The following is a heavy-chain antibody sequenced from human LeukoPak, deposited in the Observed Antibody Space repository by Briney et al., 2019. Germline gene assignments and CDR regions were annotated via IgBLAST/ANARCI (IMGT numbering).Heavy chain of an antibody. CDR1: GGSISSYY. J-gene: IGHJ5*02. Sequence: SETLSLTCTVSGGSISSYYWSWIRQPPGKGLEWIGYIYTSGSTNYNPSLKSRVTISVDTSKNQFSLKLSSVTAADTAVYYCARHIGRYCSSTSCYTGWFDPWGQGTLVTVSS. V-gene: IGHV4-4*09. D-gene: IGHD2-2*02. CDR2: IYTSGST. CDR3: ARHIGRYCSSTSCYTGWFDP.